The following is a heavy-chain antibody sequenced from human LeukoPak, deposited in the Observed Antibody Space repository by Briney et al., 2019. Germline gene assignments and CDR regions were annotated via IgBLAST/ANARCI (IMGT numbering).Heavy chain of an antibody. Sequence: GASVKVSCKTSGYTXTSCYMHWVRQAPGQGLEWMGMINPSAGSTRYAQKFQGRVTMTTDTSTSTVYMELSSLRSEDTAVYYCARGGCGDSAAPFDDWGQGTLVPVSS. J-gene: IGHJ4*02. D-gene: IGHD2-21*02. CDR1: GYTXTSCY. V-gene: IGHV1-46*01. CDR3: ARGGCGDSAAPFDD. CDR2: INPSAGST.